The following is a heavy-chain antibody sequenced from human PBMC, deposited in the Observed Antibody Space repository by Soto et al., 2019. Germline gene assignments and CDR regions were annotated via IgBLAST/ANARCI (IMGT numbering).Heavy chain of an antibody. J-gene: IGHJ6*02. V-gene: IGHV1-69*01. CDR2: IIPIFGTA. Sequence: QVQLVQSGAEVKKPGSSVKVSCKASGGTFSSYAITWVRQAPGQGLEWLGGIIPIFGTANYAQKFQGRVTKTADESTSTAYMELNSLRSEDTAVYYCARGEMSYGDTAPYKYDGMDVGGQGTTVTVSS. CDR3: ARGEMSYGDTAPYKYDGMDV. CDR1: GGTFSSYA. D-gene: IGHD4-17*01.